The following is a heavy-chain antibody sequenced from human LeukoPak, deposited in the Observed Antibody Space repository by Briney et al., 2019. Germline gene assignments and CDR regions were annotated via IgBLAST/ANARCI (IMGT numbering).Heavy chain of an antibody. CDR3: AKDQTGDGYNAI. CDR1: GFILSNFA. Sequence: QPGGSLRLSCSASGFILSNFAMSWVRQAPGTGLEWVSTLSGSGHITYYADSVKGRFTVFGDTSKNTLYLQMNSLRAEDTAIYYCAKDQTGDGYNAIWGQGTLVTVSS. D-gene: IGHD5-24*01. CDR2: LSGSGHIT. J-gene: IGHJ4*02. V-gene: IGHV3-23*01.